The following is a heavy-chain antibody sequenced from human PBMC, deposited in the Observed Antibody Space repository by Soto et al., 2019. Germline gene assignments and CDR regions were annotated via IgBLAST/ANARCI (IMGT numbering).Heavy chain of an antibody. J-gene: IGHJ6*02. CDR2: SIHMIGST. CDR1: GGTFSTYV. V-gene: IGHV1-69*13. Sequence: SVKVSCKASGGTFSTYVISWVRQAPGQGLEWMGGSIHMIGSTNYAEKFRGRVKITADASTSTAYMEVPRLTFDDTAVYYCARGERAVANRVGMDVWGQGTMVTVSS. D-gene: IGHD6-19*01. CDR3: ARGERAVANRVGMDV.